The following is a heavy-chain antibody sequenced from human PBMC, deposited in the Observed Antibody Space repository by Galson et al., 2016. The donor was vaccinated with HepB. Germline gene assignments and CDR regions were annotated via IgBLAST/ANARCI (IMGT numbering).Heavy chain of an antibody. V-gene: IGHV3-11*01. Sequence: SLRLSCAASASELPFGDYHMSWVRQAPGKGLEWISCITTSGTTTYYADSVKGRFTISRDNAKNSLYLQMNSLRAEDTAVYYCARALGRMEPYYYFDKWGQGTLVTVSS. D-gene: IGHD2-21*01. CDR2: ITTSGTTT. CDR1: ASELPFGDYH. CDR3: ARALGRMEPYYYFDK. J-gene: IGHJ4*02.